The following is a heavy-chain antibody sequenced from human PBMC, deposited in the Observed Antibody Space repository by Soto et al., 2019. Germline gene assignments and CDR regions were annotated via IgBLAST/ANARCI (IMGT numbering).Heavy chain of an antibody. CDR1: GFTFDDYA. CDR3: AKEGYSSGWRGFGY. Sequence: VQVVESGGGLVQPGGSLRLSCAASGFTFDDYAMHWVRQPPGKGLEWVAVISYDGSNKYYADSVKGRFTISRDNSKNTLYLQMNSLRAEDTAVYYCAKEGYSSGWRGFGYWGQGTLVTVSS. CDR2: ISYDGSNK. V-gene: IGHV3-30*18. J-gene: IGHJ4*02. D-gene: IGHD6-19*01.